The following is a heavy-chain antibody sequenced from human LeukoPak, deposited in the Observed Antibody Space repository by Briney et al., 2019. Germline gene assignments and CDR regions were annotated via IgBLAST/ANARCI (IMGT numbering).Heavy chain of an antibody. V-gene: IGHV3-7*01. J-gene: IGHJ5*02. CDR2: IRQDGSVK. Sequence: GGSLRLSCAAYGFTFSGHWMTWVRQAQGKGLQWVASIRQDGSVKYYVDSVQGRFIISRDNAMNSLYLQMNSLRAEDTAVYYCARWSHDSFGYYWISSWGQGTLVTVSS. CDR1: GFTFSGHW. CDR3: ARWSHDSFGYYWISS. D-gene: IGHD3-22*01.